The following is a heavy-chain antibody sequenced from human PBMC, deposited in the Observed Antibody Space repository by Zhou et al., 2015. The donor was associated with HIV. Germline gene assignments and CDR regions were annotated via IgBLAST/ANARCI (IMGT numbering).Heavy chain of an antibody. CDR3: TRGRWEVPDAY. Sequence: QVLLVQSGAEVKKPGSSVKVSCEASGGTFSNYAVSWVRQAPGQGLEWMGAIIPMFGTVRYAQKFQGRVTLTADRSTNTAYMELSGLTSEDTAIYYCTRGRWEVPDAYWGQGTLVTVSS. CDR1: GGTFSNYA. D-gene: IGHD1-26*01. J-gene: IGHJ4*02. V-gene: IGHV1-69*06. CDR2: IIPMFGTV.